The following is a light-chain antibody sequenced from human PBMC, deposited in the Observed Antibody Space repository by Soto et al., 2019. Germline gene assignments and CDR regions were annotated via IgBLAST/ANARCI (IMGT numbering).Light chain of an antibody. CDR2: DTS. J-gene: IGKJ4*01. CDR3: KPYYSWTLT. V-gene: IGKV3-15*01. CDR1: QGIGDT. Sequence: QSPTTLTASPGAGAPLSCRASQGIGDTLAWYQHKPGQTPRLLIYDTSTRAIGVPTRFSGSRSGAEFTLTIHSLQSEDVAVYYCKPYYSWTLTLCGRT.